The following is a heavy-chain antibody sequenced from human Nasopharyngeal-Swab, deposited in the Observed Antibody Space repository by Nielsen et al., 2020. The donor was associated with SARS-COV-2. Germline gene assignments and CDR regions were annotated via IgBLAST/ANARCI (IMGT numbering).Heavy chain of an antibody. Sequence: GGSLRLSCAASGFTVSSDYMSWVRQAPGKGLEWVSVIYSGGSTYYADSVKGRFTISRDNSKNTLYLQMNSLRAEGTAVYYCASSIVVVVAALDAFDIWGQGTMVTVSS. CDR3: ASSIVVVVAALDAFDI. V-gene: IGHV3-66*01. CDR1: GFTVSSDY. CDR2: IYSGGST. D-gene: IGHD2-15*01. J-gene: IGHJ3*02.